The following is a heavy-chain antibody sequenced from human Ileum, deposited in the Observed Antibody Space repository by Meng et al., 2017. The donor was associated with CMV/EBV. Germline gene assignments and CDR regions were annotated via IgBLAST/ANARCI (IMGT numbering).Heavy chain of an antibody. CDR1: GFTFSSYW. Sequence: GGSLRLSCAASGFTFSSYWMHWVRQVPGKGLVWVSRINSDGSSTNYADSVKGRFTISRDDAKNTLDLQMNSLRAEDTAVYYCARAKLTTRNALDVWGKGTTVTVSS. V-gene: IGHV3-74*01. J-gene: IGHJ6*04. CDR3: ARAKLTTRNALDV. CDR2: INSDGSST. D-gene: IGHD4-11*01.